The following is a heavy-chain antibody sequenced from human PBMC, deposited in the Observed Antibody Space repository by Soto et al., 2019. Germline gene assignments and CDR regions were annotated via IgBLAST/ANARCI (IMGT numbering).Heavy chain of an antibody. CDR1: GFTFSSYG. J-gene: IGHJ4*02. CDR3: ASWVYSSSFSG. Sequence: GGSLRLSCAASGFTFSSYGMHWVRQAPGKGLEWVAVIWYDGSNKYYADSVKGRFTISRDNSKNTLYLQMNSLRAEDTAVYYCASWVYSSSFSGWGQGTLVTVSS. CDR2: IWYDGSNK. V-gene: IGHV3-33*01. D-gene: IGHD6-13*01.